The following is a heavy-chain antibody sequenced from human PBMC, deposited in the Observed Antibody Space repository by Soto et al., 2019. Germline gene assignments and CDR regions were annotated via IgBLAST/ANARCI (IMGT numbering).Heavy chain of an antibody. V-gene: IGHV3-48*01. CDR3: ARERGSGWTFDY. CDR2: ISSSSTI. D-gene: IGHD6-19*01. CDR1: GFTFSTYS. J-gene: IGHJ4*02. Sequence: GGSLRLSCTASGFTFSTYSMNWVRQAPGKGLEWVSSISSSSTIYYADSVKGRFTISRDNVQNSLYLQMHSLRAEDTAVYYCARERGSGWTFDYWGQGTLVTVSS.